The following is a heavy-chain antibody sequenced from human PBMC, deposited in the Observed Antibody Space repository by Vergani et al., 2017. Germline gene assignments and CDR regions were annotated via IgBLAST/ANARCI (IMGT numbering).Heavy chain of an antibody. CDR2: INHSGST. D-gene: IGHD3-16*02. J-gene: IGHJ4*02. CDR3: ARGGIQHGIYDYVWGSYRRFYFDY. Sequence: QVQLQQWGAGLLKPSETLSLTCAVYGGSFSGYYWSWIRQPPGKGLEWIGEINHSGSTNYNPSLKSRVTISVDTSKNQFSLKLSSVTAADTAVYYCARGGIQHGIYDYVWGSYRRFYFDYWGQGTLVTVSS. V-gene: IGHV4-34*01. CDR1: GGSFSGYY.